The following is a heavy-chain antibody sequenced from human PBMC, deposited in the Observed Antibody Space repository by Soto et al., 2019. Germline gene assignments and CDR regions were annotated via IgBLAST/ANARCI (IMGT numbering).Heavy chain of an antibody. Sequence: EVQLVESGGGLVQTGRSLRLSCAASGFTFDDYAMHWVRQAPGKGLEWVSGISWNSGSIGYADSVKGRFTISRDNAKNSLYLQMNSLRAEDTALYYCAKTGATGYYKGGFDYWGQGTLVTVSS. CDR1: GFTFDDYA. CDR3: AKTGATGYYKGGFDY. CDR2: ISWNSGSI. V-gene: IGHV3-9*01. J-gene: IGHJ4*02. D-gene: IGHD3-9*01.